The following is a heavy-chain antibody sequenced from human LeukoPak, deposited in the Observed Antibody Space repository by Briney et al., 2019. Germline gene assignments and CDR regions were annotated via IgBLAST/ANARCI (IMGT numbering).Heavy chain of an antibody. CDR3: ARLGSNYVSWDYYYYYMDV. D-gene: IGHD4-11*01. V-gene: IGHV1-2*02. CDR2: TNPNSGGT. J-gene: IGHJ6*03. Sequence: GASVKVSCKASGYTFTGYYMHWVRQAPGQGLEWMGWTNPNSGGTNYAQKFQGRVTMTRDTSISTAYMELSRLRSDDTAVYYCARLGSNYVSWDYYYYYMDVWGKGTTVTISS. CDR1: GYTFTGYY.